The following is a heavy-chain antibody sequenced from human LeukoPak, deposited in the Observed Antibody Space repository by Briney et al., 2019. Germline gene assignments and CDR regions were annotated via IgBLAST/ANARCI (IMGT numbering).Heavy chain of an antibody. D-gene: IGHD3-10*01. CDR2: ISSSSSTI. J-gene: IGHJ5*02. V-gene: IGHV3-48*01. Sequence: GGSLRLSCAASGFTFSSYSMNWVRQAPGKGLEWVSYISSSSSTIYYADSVKGRFTISRDNSKNTLYLQMNSLRAEDTAVYYCAKDPKLWFGELLIFDPLQNWFDPWGQGTLVTVSS. CDR1: GFTFSSYS. CDR3: AKDPKLWFGELLIFDPLQNWFDP.